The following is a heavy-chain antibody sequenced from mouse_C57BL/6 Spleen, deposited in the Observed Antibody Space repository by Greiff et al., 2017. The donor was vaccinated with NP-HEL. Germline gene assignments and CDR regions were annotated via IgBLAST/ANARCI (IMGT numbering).Heavy chain of an antibody. CDR1: GYTFTSYW. Sequence: QVQLQQPGAELVKPGASVKLSCKASGYTFTSYWMQWVKQRPGQGLEWIGEIDPSDSYTNYNQKFKGKATLTVDTSSSTAYMQLSSLTSEDSAVYYCARRRGYYDYDEFAYLGQGTLVTVSA. CDR2: IDPSDSYT. J-gene: IGHJ3*01. D-gene: IGHD2-4*01. V-gene: IGHV1-50*01. CDR3: ARRRGYYDYDEFAY.